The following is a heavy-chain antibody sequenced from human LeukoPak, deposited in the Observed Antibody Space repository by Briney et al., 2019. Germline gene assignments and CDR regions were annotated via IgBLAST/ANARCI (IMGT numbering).Heavy chain of an antibody. CDR2: ISAYNGNT. Sequence: ASVKVSCKASGYTFTSYGISWVRQAPGQGLEWMGWISAYNGNTNYAQKLQGRVTMTRDTSISTAYMELSRLRSDDTAVYYCARDHDFWSGYYAFDIWGQGTMVTVSS. V-gene: IGHV1-18*01. CDR1: GYTFTSYG. CDR3: ARDHDFWSGYYAFDI. J-gene: IGHJ3*02. D-gene: IGHD3-3*01.